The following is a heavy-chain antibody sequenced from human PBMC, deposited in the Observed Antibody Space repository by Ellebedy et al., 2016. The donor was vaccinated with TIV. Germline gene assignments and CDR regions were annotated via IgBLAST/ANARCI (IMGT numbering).Heavy chain of an antibody. J-gene: IGHJ4*02. CDR2: LHPSGTT. CDR3: ARGGASSLPFDY. D-gene: IGHD3-10*01. V-gene: IGHV4-4*07. Sequence: MPSETLSLTCTVSGGSISSFYWSRIRPPAGKGPEWIGLLHPSGTTNYNDSLKSRVTVSVDTSKNQFSLKLVSVTPADTAVYYCARGGASSLPFDYWGQGVLVTVSS. CDR1: GGSISSFY.